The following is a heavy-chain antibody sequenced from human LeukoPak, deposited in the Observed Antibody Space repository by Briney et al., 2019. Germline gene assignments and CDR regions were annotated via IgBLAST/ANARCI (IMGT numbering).Heavy chain of an antibody. D-gene: IGHD2-21*01. CDR1: GYSISSGYY. J-gene: IGHJ6*03. CDR3: ARVGGDYSYYYMDV. CDR2: IYHSGST. Sequence: SETLSLTCTVSGYSISSGYYWGWIRQPPGKGLEWIGSIYHSGSTYYNPSLKSRVTISVDTSKNQFSLKLSSVTAADTAVYYCARVGGDYSYYYMDVWGKGTSVTVSS. V-gene: IGHV4-38-2*02.